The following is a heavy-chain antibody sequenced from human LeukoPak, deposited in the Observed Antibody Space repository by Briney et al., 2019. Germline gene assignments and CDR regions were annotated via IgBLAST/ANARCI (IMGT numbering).Heavy chain of an antibody. Sequence: GGSLRLSCAASGFTFSSYWMNWVRQAPGKRREWVADIKPDGSHISYVDSVKGRFSISRDNAQNSLYLQMSSLRAEDTAVYYCAREGRLLGAFDVWGQGTMVTVSS. CDR3: AREGRLLGAFDV. CDR1: GFTFSSYW. J-gene: IGHJ3*01. CDR2: IKPDGSHI. V-gene: IGHV3-7*01.